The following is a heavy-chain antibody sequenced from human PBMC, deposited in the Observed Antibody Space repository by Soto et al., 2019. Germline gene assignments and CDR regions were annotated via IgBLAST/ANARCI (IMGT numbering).Heavy chain of an antibody. CDR1: GGTFSSYA. Sequence: QVQLVQSGAEVKKPGSSVKVSCKASGGTFSSYAISWVRQAPGQGLEWMGGIIPIFGTANYEQKFQGRVTITADKYSSTAYMELRSLRSEDTAVYNCAREYYYDSSGYYYYYGMDVWGLGITVTVCS. J-gene: IGHJ6*02. CDR3: AREYYYDSSGYYYYYGMDV. D-gene: IGHD3-22*01. V-gene: IGHV1-69*06. CDR2: IIPIFGTA.